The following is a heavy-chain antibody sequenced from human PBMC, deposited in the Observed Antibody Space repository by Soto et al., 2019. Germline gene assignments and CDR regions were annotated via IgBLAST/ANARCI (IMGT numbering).Heavy chain of an antibody. Sequence: EVQLLQSGGGLEQPGGSLRLSCAASGFTFRDYAMSWVRQAPGKGLQWVSGISDSGGTTYYADSVKGRFTISRDNSKNTLFLQMNSLRAEDTAIYYCAKKVNSGPGSQYFDYWGQGTLVTVSS. D-gene: IGHD3-10*01. V-gene: IGHV3-23*01. CDR1: GFTFRDYA. CDR3: AKKVNSGPGSQYFDY. CDR2: ISDSGGTT. J-gene: IGHJ4*02.